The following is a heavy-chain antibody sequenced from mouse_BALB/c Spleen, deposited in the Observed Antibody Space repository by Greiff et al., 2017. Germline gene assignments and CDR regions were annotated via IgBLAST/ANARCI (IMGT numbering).Heavy chain of an antibody. CDR1: GYTFTTYP. V-gene: IGHV1-47*01. Sequence: VKLVESGAELVKPGASVKMSCKAFGYTFTTYPIEWMKQNHGKSLEWIGNFHPYNDDTKYNEKFKGKAKLTVEKSSSTVYLELSRLTSDDSAVYYCARGTSYWYFDVWGAGTTVTVSS. D-gene: IGHD3-3*01. CDR3: ARGTSYWYFDV. J-gene: IGHJ1*01. CDR2: FHPYNDDT.